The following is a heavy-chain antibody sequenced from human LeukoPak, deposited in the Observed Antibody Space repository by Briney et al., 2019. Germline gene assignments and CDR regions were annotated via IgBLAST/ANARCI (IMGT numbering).Heavy chain of an antibody. CDR2: IYTSGST. Sequence: SETLSLTCTVSGGSISSYYWSWIRQPPGKGLEWIGYIYTSGSTNYNPSLKSRVTISVDTSKNQFSLKLSSVTAADTAVYYCARLRGSSWYNWFDPWGQGTLVTVSS. D-gene: IGHD6-13*01. CDR3: ARLRGSSWYNWFDP. CDR1: GGSISSYY. J-gene: IGHJ5*02. V-gene: IGHV4-4*09.